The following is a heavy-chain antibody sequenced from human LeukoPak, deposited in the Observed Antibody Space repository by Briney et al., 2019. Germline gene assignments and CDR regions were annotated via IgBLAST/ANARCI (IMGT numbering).Heavy chain of an antibody. CDR2: IKTRTESYDI. D-gene: IGHD2-21*01. CDR3: ARRDCNCFKCFSFDY. CDR1: GFPFSDFD. V-gene: IGHV3-73*01. Sequence: GGSLKLSCVASGFPFSDFDVHWVRQASGEGLEWVGRIKTRTESYDIAYAASVKGRFTISRDDSKNTAYLQMDSLRTEDTAVYYCARRDCNCFKCFSFDYWGQGILVTVSS. J-gene: IGHJ4*02.